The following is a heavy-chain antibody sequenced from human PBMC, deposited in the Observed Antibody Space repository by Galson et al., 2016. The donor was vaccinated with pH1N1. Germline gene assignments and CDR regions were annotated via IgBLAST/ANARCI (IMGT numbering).Heavy chain of an antibody. Sequence: LRLSCAASGFNFSTYGMHWVRQAPGKGLEWVAFIRFDENNNYYADSVKGRFTISRDSSKNMLYLQMNSLRAEDTAVYYCAKDRAANYGDYWDYWGQGTLVTVSS. J-gene: IGHJ4*02. CDR2: IRFDENNN. D-gene: IGHD4-17*01. CDR3: AKDRAANYGDYWDY. V-gene: IGHV3-30*02. CDR1: GFNFSTYG.